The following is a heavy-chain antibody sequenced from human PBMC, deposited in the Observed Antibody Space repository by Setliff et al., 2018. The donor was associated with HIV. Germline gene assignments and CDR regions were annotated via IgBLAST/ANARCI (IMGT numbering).Heavy chain of an antibody. D-gene: IGHD2-2*01. Sequence: SETLSLTCAVSGVSITSHYWSWIRQPPGKGLEWIGFIYYSVNNNYSPSLKSRVTLSVDTSKNQFSLRLNSVTAADTALYDCSRGHCSGATCYHPWYWFDSWGQGTLVTVSS. CDR2: IYYSVNN. V-gene: IGHV4-59*11. CDR3: SRGHCSGATCYHPWYWFDS. J-gene: IGHJ5*01. CDR1: GVSITSHY.